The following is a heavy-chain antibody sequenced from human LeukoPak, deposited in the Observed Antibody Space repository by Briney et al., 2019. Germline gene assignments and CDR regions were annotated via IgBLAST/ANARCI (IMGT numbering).Heavy chain of an antibody. V-gene: IGHV1-3*01. J-gene: IGHJ5*02. CDR3: ARGRYCSSTSCYEEGWFDP. D-gene: IGHD2-2*01. CDR1: GYTFTSYA. Sequence: ASVKVSCKASGYTFTSYAMHWVRQAPGQRLEWMGWINAGNGNTKYSQKFQGRVTITRDTSASTAYMELSSLRSEDTAVYYCARGRYCSSTSCYEEGWFDPRGQGTLVTVSS. CDR2: INAGNGNT.